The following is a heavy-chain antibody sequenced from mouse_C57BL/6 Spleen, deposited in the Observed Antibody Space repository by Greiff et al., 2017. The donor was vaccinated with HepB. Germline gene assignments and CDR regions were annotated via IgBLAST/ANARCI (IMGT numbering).Heavy chain of an antibody. D-gene: IGHD1-1*01. CDR3: ARDYYGNWYFDV. J-gene: IGHJ1*03. CDR2: INYDGSST. V-gene: IGHV5-16*01. Sequence: EVNLVESEGGLVQPGSSMKLSCTASGFTFSDYYMAWVRQVPEKGLEWVANINYDGSSTYYLDSLKSRFIISRDNAKNILYLQMSSLKSEDTATYYCARDYYGNWYFDVWGTGTTVTVSS. CDR1: GFTFSDYY.